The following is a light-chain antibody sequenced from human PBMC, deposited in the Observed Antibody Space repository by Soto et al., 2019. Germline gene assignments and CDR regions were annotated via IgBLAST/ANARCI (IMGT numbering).Light chain of an antibody. J-gene: IGKJ1*01. V-gene: IGKV1-5*03. CDR1: QSVDSW. Sequence: DIQMTQSPSTLSASIGDRVTITCRTSQSVDSWLAWYQQKPGKAPKLLIYKASSLQTGVPSRFSGSGAGTEFTLTISSLQPDDFATYCCQHYNDYSRMFGQGIKVEIK. CDR3: QHYNDYSRM. CDR2: KAS.